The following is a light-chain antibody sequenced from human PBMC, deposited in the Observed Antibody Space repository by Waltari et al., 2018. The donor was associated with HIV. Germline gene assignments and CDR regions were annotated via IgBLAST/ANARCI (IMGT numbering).Light chain of an antibody. J-gene: IGLJ2*01. CDR1: RSNIGTHE. CDR2: NTN. V-gene: IGLV1-40*01. Sequence: QSVLTQPPSVSGAPGQRVTLSCTGSRSNIGTHEVHRYPQLPGTAPRLLIYNTNSRPSGVPDRFSGSKSGTSASLAINGLQAEDEADYYCQSSDSTLSGSVFGGGTKLTVV. CDR3: QSSDSTLSGSV.